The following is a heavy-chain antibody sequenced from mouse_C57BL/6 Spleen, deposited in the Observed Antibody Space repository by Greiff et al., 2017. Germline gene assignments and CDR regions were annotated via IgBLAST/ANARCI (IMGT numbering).Heavy chain of an antibody. CDR1: GYTFTDYN. Sequence: EVKLMESGPELVKPGASVKMSCKASGYTFTDYNMHWVKQSHGKSLEWIGYINPNNGGTSYNQKFKGKATLTVNKSSSTAYMELRSLTSEDSAVYYCARDCYYAMDYWGQGTSVTVSS. J-gene: IGHJ4*01. V-gene: IGHV1-22*01. CDR3: ARDCYYAMDY. CDR2: INPNNGGT.